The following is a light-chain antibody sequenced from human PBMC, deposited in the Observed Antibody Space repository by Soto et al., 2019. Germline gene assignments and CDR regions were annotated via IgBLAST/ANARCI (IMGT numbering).Light chain of an antibody. V-gene: IGLV2-14*01. J-gene: IGLJ2*01. CDR2: EVS. CDR1: ISDVGGYNY. Sequence: QSALTQPASVSGSPGQSITISCTGTISDVGGYNYVSWYQQHPGKAPKLMIYEVSNRPSGVSNRFSGSKSGNTASLTISGLQAEDEADYYCSSYTSSSTPSVVFGGGTKVTVL. CDR3: SSYTSSSTPSVV.